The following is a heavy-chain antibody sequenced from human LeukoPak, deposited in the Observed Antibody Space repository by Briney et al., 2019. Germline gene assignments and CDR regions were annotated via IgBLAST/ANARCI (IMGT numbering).Heavy chain of an antibody. D-gene: IGHD2-8*01. J-gene: IGHJ4*02. CDR2: IYFTGST. V-gene: IGHV4-59*12. Sequence: SETLSLSCTVSGGSISSYYWSWIRQPPGKGLEWIGYIYFTGSTNYNPSLKSRVTLSVDTSNNQFSLELSSVTAADTAVYYCARRYCTNGVCYLVYWGQGTLVTVSS. CDR3: ARRYCTNGVCYLVY. CDR1: GGSISSYY.